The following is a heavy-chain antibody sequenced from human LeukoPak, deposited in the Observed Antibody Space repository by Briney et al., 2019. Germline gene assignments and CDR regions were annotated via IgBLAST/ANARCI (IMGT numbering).Heavy chain of an antibody. CDR1: GFTFSSYS. V-gene: IGHV3-21*01. Sequence: KPGGSLRLSCAASGFTFSSYSMNWIRQAPGKGLEWVSSISGSSSYIYYADSVKGRFTISGDNAKNSLYLQMNSLRAEDTAVYYCARGQYYDSSGYGGSWGQGTLVTVSS. CDR3: ARGQYYDSSGYGGS. J-gene: IGHJ4*02. D-gene: IGHD3-22*01. CDR2: ISGSSSYI.